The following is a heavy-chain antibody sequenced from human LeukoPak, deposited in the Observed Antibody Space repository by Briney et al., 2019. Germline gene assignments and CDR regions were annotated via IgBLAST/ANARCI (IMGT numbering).Heavy chain of an antibody. D-gene: IGHD3-16*01. J-gene: IGHJ4*02. CDR1: GYTFTSYY. V-gene: IGHV1-46*01. Sequence: ASVKVSCKASGYTFTSYYMHWVRQAPGQGLEWMGIINPSGGSTSYAQRFQGRVTMTRDTSTSTVYTELSSLRSEDTAVYYCARAFDRRVCDYWGQGTLVTVSS. CDR2: INPSGGST. CDR3: ARAFDRRVCDY.